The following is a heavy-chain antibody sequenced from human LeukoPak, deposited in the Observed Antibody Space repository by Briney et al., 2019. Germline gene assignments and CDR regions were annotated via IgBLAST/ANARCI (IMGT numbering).Heavy chain of an antibody. CDR1: GGSISSYY. V-gene: IGHV4-4*07. Sequence: SETLSLTCTVSGGSISSYYWSWIRQPAGKGLEWIGRIYTSGSTSYNPSLKSRVTMSVDTSKNQFSLKLNSVTAADTAAYYCARADDDGAPVDYWGQGTLVTVSS. J-gene: IGHJ4*02. D-gene: IGHD4-17*01. CDR2: IYTSGST. CDR3: ARADDDGAPVDY.